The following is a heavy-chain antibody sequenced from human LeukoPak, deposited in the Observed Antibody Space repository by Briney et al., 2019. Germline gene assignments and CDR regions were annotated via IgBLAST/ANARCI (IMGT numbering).Heavy chain of an antibody. CDR1: GGSISSYY. CDR2: IYYSGGT. D-gene: IGHD2-2*01. Sequence: SETLSLTCTVSGGSISSYYWSWIRQPPGKGLEWIGYIYYSGGTNYNPSLKSRVTISVDTSKNQFSLKLSSVTAADTAVYYCARVSRSSCWSGTNDYYYYYYMDVWGKGTTVTVSS. J-gene: IGHJ6*03. V-gene: IGHV4-59*01. CDR3: ARVSRSSCWSGTNDYYYYYYMDV.